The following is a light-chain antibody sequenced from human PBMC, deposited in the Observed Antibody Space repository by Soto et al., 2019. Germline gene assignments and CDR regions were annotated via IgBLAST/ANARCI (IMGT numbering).Light chain of an antibody. CDR3: SSYTGSSTHV. V-gene: IGLV2-14*03. CDR2: DVT. J-gene: IGLJ2*01. CDR1: SSDVGGYNY. Sequence: QSALTQPASVSGSPGQSITISCTGTSSDVGGYNYVSWYQHHPGKAPKLIIYDVTNRPSGVSDRFSGSKSGNTASLTISGLQAEDEADYYCSSYTGSSTHVFGGGTKLTVL.